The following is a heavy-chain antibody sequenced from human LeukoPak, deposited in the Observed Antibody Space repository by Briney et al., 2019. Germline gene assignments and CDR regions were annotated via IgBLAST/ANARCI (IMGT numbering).Heavy chain of an antibody. V-gene: IGHV3-64D*09. Sequence: GRSLRLSCAASGFTFSNNGIRWARHHPGEWREYVSTIRVNGGNTNYADSVKGRLTISRDNSNNTLYLEMSSPRPELTAIYYCEKEAGSWYCYFAYWGQGSLVTV. CDR3: EKEAGSWYCYFAY. CDR1: GFTFSNNG. D-gene: IGHD6-13*01. CDR2: IRVNGGNT. J-gene: IGHJ4*02.